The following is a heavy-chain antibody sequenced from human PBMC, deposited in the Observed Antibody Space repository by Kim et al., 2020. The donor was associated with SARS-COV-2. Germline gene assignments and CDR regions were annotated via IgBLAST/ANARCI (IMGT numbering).Heavy chain of an antibody. D-gene: IGHD2-15*01. CDR1: GFTFSSYG. V-gene: IGHV3-30*18. CDR3: AKRGPLNWAATWAIYYYYGMDV. CDR2: ISYDGSNK. Sequence: GGSLRLSCAASGFTFSSYGMHWVRQAPGKGLEWVAVISYDGSNKYYADSVKGRFTISRDNSKNTLYLQMNSLRAEDTAVYYCAKRGPLNWAATWAIYYYYGMDVWGQGTTVTVSS. J-gene: IGHJ6*02.